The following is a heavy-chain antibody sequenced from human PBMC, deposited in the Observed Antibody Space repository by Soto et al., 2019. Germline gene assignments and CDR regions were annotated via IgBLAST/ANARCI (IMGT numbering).Heavy chain of an antibody. D-gene: IGHD3-9*01. V-gene: IGHV3-48*02. CDR3: VRDRDWAFDF. CDR1: GYALRDYS. CDR2: TGTRRKYT. J-gene: IGHJ4*03. Sequence: GGSLRLSCAASGYALRDYSMNWVRQAPGKGLEWVSYTGTRRKYTFYADSVRGRFTISRDDARNSVYLQLNSLRDEDTAVYYCVRDRDWAFDFWGQGTMVTVSS.